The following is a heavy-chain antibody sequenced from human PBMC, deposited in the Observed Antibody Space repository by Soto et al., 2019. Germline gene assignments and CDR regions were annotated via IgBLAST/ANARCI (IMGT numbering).Heavy chain of an antibody. D-gene: IGHD2-15*01. V-gene: IGHV4-59*01. J-gene: IGHJ4*02. CDR2: IYYSGST. Sequence: QVQLQESGPGLVKPSETLSLTCTVSGGSISSYYWSWIRQPPGKGLEWIGYIYYSGSTNYNPSLKSRVTISVDTSKNQFSLKLSSVTAADTAVYYCARLGYCSGGSCLVADYWGQGTLVTVSS. CDR3: ARLGYCSGGSCLVADY. CDR1: GGSISSYY.